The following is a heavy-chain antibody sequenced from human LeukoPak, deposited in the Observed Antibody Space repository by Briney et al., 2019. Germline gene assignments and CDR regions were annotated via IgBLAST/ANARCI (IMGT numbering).Heavy chain of an antibody. CDR3: ASPHFEYSSSSFDY. Sequence: GGSLRLSCAASGFTFSSYWMHWVRQAPGKGLVWVSRINTDGSSTSYADSVKGRFTISRDNAKNTLYLQMNSLRAEDTAVYYCASPHFEYSSSSFDYWGQGTLVTVSS. CDR2: INTDGSST. V-gene: IGHV3-74*01. CDR1: GFTFSSYW. D-gene: IGHD6-6*01. J-gene: IGHJ4*02.